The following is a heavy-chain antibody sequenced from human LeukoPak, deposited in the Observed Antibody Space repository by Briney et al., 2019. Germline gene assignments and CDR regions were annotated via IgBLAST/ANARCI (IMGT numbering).Heavy chain of an antibody. CDR3: ARVSSGWYEVLDY. V-gene: IGHV3-21*01. J-gene: IGHJ4*02. D-gene: IGHD6-19*01. Sequence: GGSLRLSCAASGFTFSSYSMNWVRQAPGKGLEWISSISSSSSYIYYADSVKGRFTISRDNAKNSLYLQMNSLRAEDTAVYYCARVSSGWYEVLDYWGQGTLVTVSS. CDR1: GFTFSSYS. CDR2: ISSSSSYI.